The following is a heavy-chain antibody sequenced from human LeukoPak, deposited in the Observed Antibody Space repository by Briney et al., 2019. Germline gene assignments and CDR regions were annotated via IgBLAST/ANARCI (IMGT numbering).Heavy chain of an antibody. CDR2: IIPIFGTA. J-gene: IGHJ5*01. Sequence: ASVKLSCNASGSTFTSYAISWVRQAPGQGLEWMVGIIPIFGTASNAQKIQGRVKISTDQSTSTAYMELSMLRCEDTAVYYCASSYGSKYNWFDSWGQGTLVTVSS. CDR1: GSTFTSYA. CDR3: ASSYGSKYNWFDS. V-gene: IGHV1-69*05. D-gene: IGHD4-23*01.